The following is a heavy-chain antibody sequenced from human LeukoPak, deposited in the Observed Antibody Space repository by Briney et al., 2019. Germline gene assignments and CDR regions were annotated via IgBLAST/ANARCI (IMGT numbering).Heavy chain of an antibody. D-gene: IGHD5-18*01. CDR2: ISYSGST. CDR3: ARSRSGYSYDHAAFEI. J-gene: IGHJ3*02. V-gene: IGHV4-61*08. Sequence: SETLSLTCTVSRGSVSSGDYYWTWIRQPPGKGLEWIGYISYSGSTNYNPSLKSRVTISIDTSKNQFSLKLYSVTAADTAVYYCARSRSGYSYDHAAFEIWGQGTMVTVSS. CDR1: RGSVSSGDYY.